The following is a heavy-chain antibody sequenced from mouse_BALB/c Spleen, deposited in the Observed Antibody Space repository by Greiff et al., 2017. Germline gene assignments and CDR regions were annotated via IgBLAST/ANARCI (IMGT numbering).Heavy chain of an antibody. D-gene: IGHD2-1*01. CDR3: NAWGGNYFPFDY. J-gene: IGHJ2*01. CDR2: IDPENGDT. CDR1: GFTFTDYY. V-gene: IGHV14-4*02. Sequence: EVQLQESGAELVRSGASVKLSCTASGFTFTDYYMHWVKQRPEQGLEWIGWIDPENGDTKYAPKFKGKATMTADTSSNTAYLQLSSLTSEDTAVYYCNAWGGNYFPFDYWGEGTTLTVSS.